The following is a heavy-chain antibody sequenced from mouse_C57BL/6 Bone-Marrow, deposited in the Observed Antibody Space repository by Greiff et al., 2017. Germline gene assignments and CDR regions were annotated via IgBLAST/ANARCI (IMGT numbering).Heavy chain of an antibody. V-gene: IGHV5-12*01. J-gene: IGHJ4*01. CDR2: ISNGGGST. D-gene: IGHD1-1*01. Sequence: EVMLVESGGGLVQPGGSLKLSCAASGFTFSDYYMYWVRQTPEKRLEWVAYISNGGGSTYYPDTVKGRFTISRDNSKNTLYLQMSRLKSEDTAMYYCERHELVTKVVARYAMDYWGQGPSVTVP. CDR3: ERHELVTKVVARYAMDY. CDR1: GFTFSDYY.